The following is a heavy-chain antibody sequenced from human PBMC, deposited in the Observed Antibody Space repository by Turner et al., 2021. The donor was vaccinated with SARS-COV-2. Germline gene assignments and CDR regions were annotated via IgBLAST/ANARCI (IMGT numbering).Heavy chain of an antibody. CDR1: GGSINSGGYF. CDR2: VYSSGSA. J-gene: IGHJ4*02. D-gene: IGHD3-16*01. V-gene: IGHV4-31*03. Sequence: VQLQESGPGLVKPSQTLSLTCTVSGGSINSGGYFWTWIRQYPGKALEWIGYVYSSGSANYNPSLKSRVTISVDTSRNQFSLRVKSVTAADTAVYYCAREGDLNGAPDYWGQGILVSVSS. CDR3: AREGDLNGAPDY.